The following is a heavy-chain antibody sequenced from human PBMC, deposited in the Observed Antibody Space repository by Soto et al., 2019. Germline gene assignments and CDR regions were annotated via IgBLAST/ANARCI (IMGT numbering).Heavy chain of an antibody. CDR3: ARQLAYCGGDCYTEPIDY. J-gene: IGHJ4*02. Sequence: QAQLVQSGAEVKKPGASVKVSCKTSGYTFTAYYIHWVRQAPGQGLEWVGWINPKTGDTEYAQKFQGRVTMTGDTSITTAYMELGRLRSDDTAVYYCARQLAYCGGDCYTEPIDYWGQGTLVTVSS. CDR2: INPKTGDT. D-gene: IGHD2-21*02. CDR1: GYTFTAYY. V-gene: IGHV1-2*02.